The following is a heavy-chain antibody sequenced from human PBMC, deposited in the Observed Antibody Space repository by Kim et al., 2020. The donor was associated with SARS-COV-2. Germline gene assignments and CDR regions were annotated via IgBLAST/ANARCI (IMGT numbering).Heavy chain of an antibody. Sequence: FIFSNFAMSWVRQAPGKGLELVSAVTGGGETPWYADSVRGRFTISRDNSRSMVFLQMNSLRVEDTALYYCARDARYPNDAFDIWGQGTMV. D-gene: IGHD2-15*01. J-gene: IGHJ3*02. CDR1: FIFSNFA. CDR2: VTGGGETP. V-gene: IGHV3-23*01. CDR3: ARDARYPNDAFDI.